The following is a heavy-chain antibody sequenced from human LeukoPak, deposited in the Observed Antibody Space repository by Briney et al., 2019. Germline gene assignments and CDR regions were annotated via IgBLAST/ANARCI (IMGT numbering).Heavy chain of an antibody. D-gene: IGHD3-22*01. V-gene: IGHV1-2*02. CDR2: INPNSGGT. J-gene: IGHJ4*02. CDR3: ASLGAPFEEGGYYFDY. CDR1: GYTFTGYY. Sequence: ASVKVSCKASGYTFTGYYMHWVRQAPGQGLEWMGWINPNSGGTNYAQKFQGRVTMTRDTSTSTAYMELSRLRSDDTAVYYCASLGAPFEEGGYYFDYWGQGTLVTVSS.